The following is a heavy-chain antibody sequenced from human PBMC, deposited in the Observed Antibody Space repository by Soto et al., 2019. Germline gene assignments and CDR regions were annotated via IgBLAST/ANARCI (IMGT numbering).Heavy chain of an antibody. J-gene: IGHJ1*01. CDR1: RFTFSGCS. D-gene: IGHD1-26*01. CDR2: SSYNRGRT. CDR3: AKYSELPYVAYLQQ. Sequence: GGTLSLSCAVSRFTFSGCSMSWCRQAPGKGGEWVSASSYNRGRTFYAESFKGRVTISMDTSKSALYLNLNTLTAEDTAIYYCAKYSELPYVAYLQQWGQGTMVTVSS. V-gene: IGHV3-23*01.